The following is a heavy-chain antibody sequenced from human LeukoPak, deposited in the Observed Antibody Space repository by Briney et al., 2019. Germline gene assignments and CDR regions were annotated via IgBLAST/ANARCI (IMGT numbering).Heavy chain of an antibody. D-gene: IGHD3-10*01. CDR1: GFTFSSYS. CDR3: ATPDAGYGSGIFYY. V-gene: IGHV3-21*01. Sequence: GGSLRLSCAASGFTFSSYSMNWVRQAPGKGLEWVSSISSSSSYIYYADSVKGRFTISRDNAKNSLYLQMNSLRAEDTAVYYCATPDAGYGSGIFYYWGQGTLVTVSS. J-gene: IGHJ4*02. CDR2: ISSSSSYI.